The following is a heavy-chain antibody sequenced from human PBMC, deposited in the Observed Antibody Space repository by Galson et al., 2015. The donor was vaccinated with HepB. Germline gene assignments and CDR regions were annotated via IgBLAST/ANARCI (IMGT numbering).Heavy chain of an antibody. V-gene: IGHV3-21*01. CDR3: ARHWPAGVDTAMVTLFGGMDV. Sequence: SLRLSCAASGFTFSSYSMNWVRQAPGKGLEWVSSISSSSSYIYYADSVKGRFTISRDNAKNSLYLQMNSLRAEDTAVYYCARHWPAGVDTAMVTLFGGMDVRGQGTTVTVSS. CDR2: ISSSSSYI. D-gene: IGHD5-18*01. J-gene: IGHJ6*02. CDR1: GFTFSSYS.